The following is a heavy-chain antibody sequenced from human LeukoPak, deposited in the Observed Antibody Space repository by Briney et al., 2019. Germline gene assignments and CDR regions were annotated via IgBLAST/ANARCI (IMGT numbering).Heavy chain of an antibody. J-gene: IGHJ3*02. Sequence: PGGSLRLSCAASGFTFSDYYMSWIRQAPGKGLEWVSYISSSGSTIYYADSVKGRFTISRDNAKNSLYLQMNSLRAGDTAVYYCARDAGSYYHDAFDIWGQGTMVTVSS. CDR3: ARDAGSYYHDAFDI. CDR1: GFTFSDYY. V-gene: IGHV3-11*04. D-gene: IGHD1-26*01. CDR2: ISSSGSTI.